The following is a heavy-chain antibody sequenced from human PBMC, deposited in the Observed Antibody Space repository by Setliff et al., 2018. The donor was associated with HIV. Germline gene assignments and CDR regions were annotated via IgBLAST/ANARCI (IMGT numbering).Heavy chain of an antibody. CDR1: DGSISTGSYY. J-gene: IGHJ4*02. V-gene: IGHV4-61*02. CDR2: IYTSGST. CDR3: ARGRFVGFDY. Sequence: SETLSLTCTVADGSISTGSYYWSWVRQPAGRGLEWIGRIYTSGSTNYNPSLKSRVTMSVDTSKNQFSLNLTSVTAADTAVYYCARGRFVGFDYWGQGTLVAVSS. D-gene: IGHD3-16*02.